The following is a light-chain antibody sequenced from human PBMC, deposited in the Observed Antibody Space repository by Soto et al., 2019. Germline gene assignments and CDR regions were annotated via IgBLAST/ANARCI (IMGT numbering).Light chain of an antibody. CDR3: QQYNNWPPRT. J-gene: IGKJ1*01. CDR1: QSVSSN. Sequence: EIVMTQSPATLSVSPGERATLSCRASQSVSSNLAWYQQKPGQAPRLLIYGASTRATGIPARFSGSGSGTDFTLTISSLQSEDFEVYYCQQYNNWPPRTFDQGTKVEIK. V-gene: IGKV3-15*01. CDR2: GAS.